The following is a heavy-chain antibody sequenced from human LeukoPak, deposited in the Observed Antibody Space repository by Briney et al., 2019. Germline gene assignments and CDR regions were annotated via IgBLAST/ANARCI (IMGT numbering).Heavy chain of an antibody. D-gene: IGHD1-26*01. CDR3: AKDLRSSADSKMGAADY. CDR2: ISGRGGST. Sequence: GGSLRLSCAASGFTFSDYAMTWVRQAPGKGLEWVSGISGRGGSTYCADSVKGRFTISRDSSKNTLYLQMNSLRAEDTAVYYCAKDLRSSADSKMGAADYWGQGTLVTVSS. CDR1: GFTFSDYA. V-gene: IGHV3-23*01. J-gene: IGHJ4*02.